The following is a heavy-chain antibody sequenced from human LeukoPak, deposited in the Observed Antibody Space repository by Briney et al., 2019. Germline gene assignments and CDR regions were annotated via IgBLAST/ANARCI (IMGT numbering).Heavy chain of an antibody. J-gene: IGHJ3*02. V-gene: IGHV4-59*01. CDR2: IYYSGTT. D-gene: IGHD3-22*01. CDR3: ARGSVITMIVVDAFDI. Sequence: PSETLSLTCTVSGGSISSYYWSWIRQPPGKGLEWIGYIYYSGTTNYNPSLKSRVTISVDTSKNQFSLKLSSVTAADTAVYYCARGSVITMIVVDAFDIWGQGTMVTVSS. CDR1: GGSISSYY.